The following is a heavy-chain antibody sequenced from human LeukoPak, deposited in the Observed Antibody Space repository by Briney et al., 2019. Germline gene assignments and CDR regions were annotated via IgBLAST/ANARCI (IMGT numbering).Heavy chain of an antibody. CDR1: GFTFSSYA. D-gene: IGHD2-2*01. Sequence: GGPLRLSCAASGFTFSSYAMSWVRQAPGKGLEWVSAISGSGGSTYYADSVKGRFTISRDNSKNTLYLQMNSLRAEDTAVYYCAKDFCSSTSCYADYWGQGTLVTVSS. J-gene: IGHJ4*02. CDR2: ISGSGGST. V-gene: IGHV3-23*01. CDR3: AKDFCSSTSCYADY.